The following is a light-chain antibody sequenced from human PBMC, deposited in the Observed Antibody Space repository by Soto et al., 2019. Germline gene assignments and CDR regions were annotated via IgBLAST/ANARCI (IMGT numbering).Light chain of an antibody. J-gene: IGLJ2*01. V-gene: IGLV3-1*01. Sequence: SYELTQPPSVSVSPGQTASITCSGDKLGDKYACWYQQKPGQSPVLVIYQDNKRPSGIPERFSGSNSGNTDTLTISGTQAMDEADYYCQAWDSSTAVFGGGTKVTVL. CDR1: KLGDKY. CDR2: QDN. CDR3: QAWDSSTAV.